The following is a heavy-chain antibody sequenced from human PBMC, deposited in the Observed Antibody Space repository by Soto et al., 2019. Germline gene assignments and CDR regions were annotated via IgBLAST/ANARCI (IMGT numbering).Heavy chain of an antibody. CDR3: ARDRITIFGVVTRPDAFDI. J-gene: IGHJ3*02. CDR1: GYTFTSYA. Sequence: ASVKVSCKASGYTFTSYAMHWVRQAPGQRLEWMGWINAGNGNTKYSQKFQGRVTITRDTSASTAYMELSSLRSEDTAVYYCARDRITIFGVVTRPDAFDIWGQGTMVTVSS. CDR2: INAGNGNT. V-gene: IGHV1-3*01. D-gene: IGHD3-3*01.